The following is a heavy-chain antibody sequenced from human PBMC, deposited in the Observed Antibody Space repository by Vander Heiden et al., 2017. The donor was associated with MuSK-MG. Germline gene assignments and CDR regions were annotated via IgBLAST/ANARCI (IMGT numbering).Heavy chain of an antibody. Sequence: QVQLVESGGGVVQPGRSLRLSCAASGFTCSRYGMHWVRQAPGKGLEWVAVISYEGSNKYYADSVKGRVTISRDNSKNTLYLQMNSLRAEETAVYYCAAGVGMGAPTGDVGAFDIWGQGTMVTVSS. J-gene: IGHJ3*02. CDR3: AAGVGMGAPTGDVGAFDI. D-gene: IGHD1-26*01. CDR2: ISYEGSNK. CDR1: GFTCSRYG. V-gene: IGHV3-30*03.